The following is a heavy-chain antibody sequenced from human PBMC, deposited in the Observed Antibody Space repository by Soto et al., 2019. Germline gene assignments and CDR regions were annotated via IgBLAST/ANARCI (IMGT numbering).Heavy chain of an antibody. V-gene: IGHV1-69*02. CDR1: GGTFSSYT. CDR2: IIPILGIA. D-gene: IGHD4-17*01. Sequence: QVQLVQSGAEVKKPGSSVKVSCKASGGTFSSYTISWVRQAPGQGLEWMGRIIPILGIANYAQKFQGRVTITADKSTSTAYMELSNLRSEDTAVYYCASSTTVNPVGGYYYYMDVWGKGTTVTVSS. CDR3: ASSTTVNPVGGYYYYMDV. J-gene: IGHJ6*03.